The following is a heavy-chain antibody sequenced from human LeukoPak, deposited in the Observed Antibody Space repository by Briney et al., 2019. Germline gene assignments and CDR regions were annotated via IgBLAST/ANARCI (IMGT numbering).Heavy chain of an antibody. CDR1: GYTLTELS. Sequence: ASVKVSCKVSGYTLTELSMHWVRQAPGKGLEWMGGFDPEDGETIYAQKFQGRVTMTEDTSTDTAYMELSSLRSEDTAVYYCARDVVIGASYDYGDYVPFQHWGQGTLVTVSS. V-gene: IGHV1-24*01. J-gene: IGHJ1*01. CDR2: FDPEDGET. CDR3: ARDVVIGASYDYGDYVPFQH. D-gene: IGHD4-17*01.